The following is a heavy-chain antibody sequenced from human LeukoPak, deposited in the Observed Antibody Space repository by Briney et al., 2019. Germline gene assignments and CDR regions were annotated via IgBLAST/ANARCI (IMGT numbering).Heavy chain of an antibody. CDR2: INHSGST. J-gene: IGHJ4*02. CDR3: ARGRGYYYDSSGYYTFDY. Sequence: SETLSLTCAVYGGSFSGYYWSWIRQPPGMGLEWIGEINHSGSTNYNPSLKSRVTISVDTSKNQFSLKLSSVTAADTAVYYCARGRGYYYDSSGYYTFDYWGQGTLVTVSS. V-gene: IGHV4-34*01. CDR1: GGSFSGYY. D-gene: IGHD3-22*01.